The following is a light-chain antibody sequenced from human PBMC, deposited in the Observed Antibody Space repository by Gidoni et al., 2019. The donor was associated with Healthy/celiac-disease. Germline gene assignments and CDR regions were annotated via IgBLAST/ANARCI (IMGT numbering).Light chain of an antibody. CDR3: QQYGSSPLT. V-gene: IGKV3-20*01. J-gene: IGKJ4*01. CDR1: QSVSSSY. CDR2: GAS. Sequence: DIVLTQSPGTLSLSPGERATLSCRASQSVSSSYLAWYQQKPGQAPRLLIYGASSRATGIPDRFSGSGSGTDVTLTISRLEPEDFAVYYCQQYGSSPLTFGGGTKVEIK.